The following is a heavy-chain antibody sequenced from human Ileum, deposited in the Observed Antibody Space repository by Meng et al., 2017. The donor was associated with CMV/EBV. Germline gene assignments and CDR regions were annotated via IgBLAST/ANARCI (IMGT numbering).Heavy chain of an antibody. Sequence: LSCAASGFTFNSYAMTGVRQAPGKGLEWVSLISAGGGETHYADSVRGRFTISRDNSKSTLYLQMNSLRAEDTAIYYCAKTQGYFDYWGQGTLVTVSS. J-gene: IGHJ4*02. CDR3: AKTQGYFDY. CDR2: ISAGGGET. V-gene: IGHV3-23*01. CDR1: GFTFNSYA.